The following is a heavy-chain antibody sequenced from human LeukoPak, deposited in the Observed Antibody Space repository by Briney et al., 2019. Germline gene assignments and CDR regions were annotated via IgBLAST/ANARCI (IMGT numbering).Heavy chain of an antibody. Sequence: GGTLRLPCEASGFTFSRHGMHWVRQAPGKGLEWVVVISYDGSNKDYADSVKGRFTISRDNSKNTLYLQMNSLRVEDTAVYYCARGARKGDDYGGFFDYWGQGTLVTVSS. CDR1: GFTFSRHG. CDR3: ARGARKGDDYGGFFDY. CDR2: ISYDGSNK. J-gene: IGHJ4*02. D-gene: IGHD4-23*01. V-gene: IGHV3-30*04.